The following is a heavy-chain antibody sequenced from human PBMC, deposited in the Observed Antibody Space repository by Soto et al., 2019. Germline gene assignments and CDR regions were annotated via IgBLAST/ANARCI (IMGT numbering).Heavy chain of an antibody. CDR3: ARLANIFDFDN. D-gene: IGHD2-21*01. J-gene: IGHJ4*01. Sequence: GGSLRLSCAASGFTFSNYAIHWVRQAPGKGLEWVAVISDDGVNEYYPDSVKGRFTISRDNSKDTLYLQMSSLKASDTAMYYCARLANIFDFDNWGHGTLVTVSS. CDR1: GFTFSNYA. CDR2: ISDDGVNE. V-gene: IGHV3-30-3*01.